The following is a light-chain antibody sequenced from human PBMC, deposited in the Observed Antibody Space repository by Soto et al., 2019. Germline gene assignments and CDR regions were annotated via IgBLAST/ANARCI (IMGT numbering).Light chain of an antibody. CDR2: GLS. CDR3: CSYVDTDTWV. CDR1: NSDVGGYNY. Sequence: QSALTQPRSVSGSPGQSVTISCTGTNSDVGGYNYVSWYQQYPGKAPELMISGLSERPSGVPDRFSGSKSGNTASLTISGLQAEDEADYYCCSYVDTDTWVFGGGTKLTV. V-gene: IGLV2-11*01. J-gene: IGLJ3*02.